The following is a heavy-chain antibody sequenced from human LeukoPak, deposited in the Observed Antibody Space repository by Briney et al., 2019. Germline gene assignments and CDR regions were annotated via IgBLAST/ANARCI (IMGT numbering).Heavy chain of an antibody. CDR1: GGSISSSSYY. V-gene: IGHV4-39*01. Sequence: PSETLSLTCTVSGGSISSSSYYWGWIRQPPGKGLEWIGNIYYSESTYYNPSLESRVTISIDTSKNQFSLKLRSVTAADTAVYYCARQVIAAADWFDPWGQGTLVTVSS. J-gene: IGHJ5*02. D-gene: IGHD6-13*01. CDR2: IYYSEST. CDR3: ARQVIAAADWFDP.